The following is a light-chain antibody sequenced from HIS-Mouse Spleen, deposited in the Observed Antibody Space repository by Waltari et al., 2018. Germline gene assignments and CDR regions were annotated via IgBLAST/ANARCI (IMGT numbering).Light chain of an antibody. CDR1: SSDVGTYNL. Sequence: QSALTQPASVSVSRGQSITISCTGTSSDVGTYNLASWYQQHPGKDPTLMMYEGSQRPSGVSNRFSGSKSGNTASLTISGLQAEDEADYYCCSYAGSSTYWVFGGGTKLTVL. V-gene: IGLV2-23*01. CDR3: CSYAGSSTYWV. CDR2: EGS. J-gene: IGLJ3*02.